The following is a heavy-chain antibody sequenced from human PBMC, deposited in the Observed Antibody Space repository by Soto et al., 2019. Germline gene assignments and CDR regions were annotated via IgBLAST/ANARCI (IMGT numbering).Heavy chain of an antibody. Sequence: EVQLLESGGGLVQPGGSLRLSCAASGFTFSRYAMSWVRQAPGKGMAWVSAISGSGGSTYYADSVKGRFTISRDNSKNTLYLQMNSLRAEDTAVYYCAKDQYCSSTSCYGRRWFDPWGQGTLVTVSS. J-gene: IGHJ5*02. CDR1: GFTFSRYA. D-gene: IGHD2-2*01. CDR2: ISGSGGST. V-gene: IGHV3-23*01. CDR3: AKDQYCSSTSCYGRRWFDP.